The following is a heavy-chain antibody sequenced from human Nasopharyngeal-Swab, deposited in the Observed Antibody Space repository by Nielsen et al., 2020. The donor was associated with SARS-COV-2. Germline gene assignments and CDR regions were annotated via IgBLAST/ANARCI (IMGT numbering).Heavy chain of an antibody. V-gene: IGHV3-48*04. CDR2: ISRSGSTI. J-gene: IGHJ6*02. Sequence: GGSLRLSCAASGFTFSSYSMNWVRQAPGKGLEWVSYISRSGSTIYYADSVKGRFTISRDDARNSLYLQMNNLRVEDTAVYYCARAPVTIEVHYYYGLDVWGQGTTVTVSS. D-gene: IGHD3-10*01. CDR3: ARAPVTIEVHYYYGLDV. CDR1: GFTFSSYS.